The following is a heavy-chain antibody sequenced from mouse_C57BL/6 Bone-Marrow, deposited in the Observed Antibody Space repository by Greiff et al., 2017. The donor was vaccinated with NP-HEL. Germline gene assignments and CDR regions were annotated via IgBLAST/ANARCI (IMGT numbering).Heavy chain of an antibody. D-gene: IGHD1-1*01. CDR1: GYTFTSYW. CDR3: ARDREYYPFFGC. CDR2: IDPSDSYT. V-gene: IGHV1-69*01. J-gene: IGHJ2*01. Sequence: QVQLQQPGAELVMPGASVKLSCKASGYTFTSYWMHWVKQRPGQGLEWIGEIDPSDSYTNYNQKFKGKSTLTVDKSYSTAYMQLSRLTSEDSEAFYCARDREYYPFFGCWGQGTTLTVSS.